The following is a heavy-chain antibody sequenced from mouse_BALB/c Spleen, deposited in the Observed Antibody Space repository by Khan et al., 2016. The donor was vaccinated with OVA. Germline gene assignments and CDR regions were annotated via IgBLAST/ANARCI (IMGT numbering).Heavy chain of an antibody. D-gene: IGHD1-1*01. J-gene: IGHJ2*01. CDR3: ARSYFYGDYFDQ. V-gene: IGHV5-17*02. CDR2: ISGDSNTI. Sequence: EVELVESGGGLVQPGGSRKLSCAASGFTFSNFGMHWIRQAPEKGLEWVAYISGDSNTIYYADTVKGRFTISRDNPRNTLFLQMTSLRSEDTAMYYCARSYFYGDYFDQWGQGTTLTVS. CDR1: GFTFSNFG.